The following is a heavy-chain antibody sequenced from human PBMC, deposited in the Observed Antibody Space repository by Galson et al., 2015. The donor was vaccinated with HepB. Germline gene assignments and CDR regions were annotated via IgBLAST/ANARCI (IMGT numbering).Heavy chain of an antibody. CDR1: GFTFSSYA. V-gene: IGHV3-30*04. CDR3: ARDQAQLLWFGELGIY. J-gene: IGHJ4*02. Sequence: SLRLSCAASGFTFSSYAMHWVRQAPGKGLEWVAVISYDGSNKYYADSVKGRFTISRDNSKNTLYLQMNSLRAEDTAVYYCARDQAQLLWFGELGIYWGQGTLVTVSS. CDR2: ISYDGSNK. D-gene: IGHD3-10*01.